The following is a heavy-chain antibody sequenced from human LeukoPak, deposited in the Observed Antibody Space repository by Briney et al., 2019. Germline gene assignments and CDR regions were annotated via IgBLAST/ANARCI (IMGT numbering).Heavy chain of an antibody. D-gene: IGHD3-10*01. J-gene: IGHJ5*02. Sequence: ALVKVSCKASGYTFTSYGISWVRQAPGQGLEWMGWISAYNGNTNYAQKLQGRVTMTTDTSTSTAYMELRSLRSDDTAVYYCAVYGSGKYSRWFDPWGPGTLVTVSS. CDR1: GYTFTSYG. CDR3: AVYGSGKYSRWFDP. V-gene: IGHV1-18*01. CDR2: ISAYNGNT.